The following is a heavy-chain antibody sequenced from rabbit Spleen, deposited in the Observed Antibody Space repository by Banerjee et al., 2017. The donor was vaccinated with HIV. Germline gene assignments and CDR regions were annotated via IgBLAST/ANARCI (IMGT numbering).Heavy chain of an antibody. D-gene: IGHD1-1*01. CDR2: LYGGSAGST. CDR1: GFSFSSSYY. J-gene: IGHJ4*01. Sequence: QSLEESGGGLVKPGGTLTLTCTASGFSFSSSYYMCWVRQAPGKGLECIACLYGGSAGSTWYASWAKGRFTISKTSSTTVTLQLTSLTAADTATYFCARDLTDVIGWNFGWWGPGTLVTVS. V-gene: IGHV1S40*01. CDR3: ARDLTDVIGWNFGW.